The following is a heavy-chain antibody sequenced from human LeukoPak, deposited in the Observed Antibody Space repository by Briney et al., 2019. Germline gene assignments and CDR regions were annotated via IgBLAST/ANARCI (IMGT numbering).Heavy chain of an antibody. Sequence: PGGSLRLSCAASGFTFSSYAMSWVRQAPGKGLEWVSAISGSGGSTYYADSVKGRFTISRDNSKNTLYLQMNSLRAEDTAVYYCAKDLDGWMAGNGYAFDIWGQGTMVTVSS. J-gene: IGHJ3*02. D-gene: IGHD6-19*01. CDR2: ISGSGGST. CDR1: GFTFSSYA. V-gene: IGHV3-23*01. CDR3: AKDLDGWMAGNGYAFDI.